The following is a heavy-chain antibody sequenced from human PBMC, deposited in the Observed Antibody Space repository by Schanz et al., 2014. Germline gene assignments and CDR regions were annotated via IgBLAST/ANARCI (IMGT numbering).Heavy chain of an antibody. CDR1: GFTFSSYA. CDR2: ISGSGVST. J-gene: IGHJ6*04. Sequence: EVQLVESGGGLIQPGGSLRLSCAASGFTFSSYAMSWVRQAPGKGLEWISAISGSGVSTHYADSMKGRFTISRDNAKNLQYLQMNCLRAEDTAVYFCARDLSSLIQGDVWGKGTTVTVSS. V-gene: IGHV3-23*04. CDR3: ARDLSSLIQGDV. D-gene: IGHD2-2*01.